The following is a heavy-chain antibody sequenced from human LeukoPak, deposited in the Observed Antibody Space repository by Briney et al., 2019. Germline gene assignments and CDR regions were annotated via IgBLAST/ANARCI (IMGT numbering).Heavy chain of an antibody. CDR3: ASYSYGYFSY. D-gene: IGHD5-18*01. Sequence: GGSLRLSCAASGFTFSSYPMNWVRQAPGKGLEWVSSISSRSDYIYYADSVKGRFTISRDNTKSSLYLQMNSLRAEDTAMYYCASYSYGYFSYWGQGILVTVSS. J-gene: IGHJ4*02. CDR2: ISSRSDYI. CDR1: GFTFSSYP. V-gene: IGHV3-21*01.